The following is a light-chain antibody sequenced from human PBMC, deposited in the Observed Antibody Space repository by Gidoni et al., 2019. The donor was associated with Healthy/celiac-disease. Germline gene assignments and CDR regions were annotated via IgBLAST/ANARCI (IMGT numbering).Light chain of an antibody. CDR1: QDISNY. CDR2: DAS. V-gene: IGKV1-33*01. J-gene: IGKJ2*01. CDR3: QQYDHFMYT. Sequence: DIQMTQSPSSLSASVGDRVTITCQASQDISNYLNWYQQKPGKDPKLLIYDASNLETGVPSRVSGSGSETDFTFTSSKLQPEDISTYYWQQYDHFMYTFGQGTKLEIK.